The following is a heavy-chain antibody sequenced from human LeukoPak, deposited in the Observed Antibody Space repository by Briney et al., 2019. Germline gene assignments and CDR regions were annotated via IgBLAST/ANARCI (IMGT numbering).Heavy chain of an antibody. CDR1: EVTFSPYS. V-gene: IGHV3-21*01. CDR2: ISYSSRYI. Sequence: PGGSLRLSCAGSEVTFSPYSLNWVRQAPGKGLEWVSSISYSSRYIYYADSVKGRFTISRDNAKNSLYLQMNSLRADHTAVYYCASGRVVQQLVLGAFDVWGQGTMVTVSS. CDR3: ASGRVVQQLVLGAFDV. J-gene: IGHJ3*01. D-gene: IGHD6-13*01.